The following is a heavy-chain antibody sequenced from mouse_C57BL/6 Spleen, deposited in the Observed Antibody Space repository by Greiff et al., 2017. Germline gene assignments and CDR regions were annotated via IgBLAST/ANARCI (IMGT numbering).Heavy chain of an antibody. Sequence: QVQLQQSGAELVKPGASVKISCKASGYAFSSYWMNWVKQRPGKGLEWIGQIYPGDGDTNYNGKFKGKATLTADKSSSKAYMQLSSLTSEYSAVYFGAKGDYDGYYFDDWGQGTTLTVSS. CDR2: IYPGDGDT. CDR1: GYAFSSYW. V-gene: IGHV1-80*01. D-gene: IGHD2-4*01. J-gene: IGHJ2*01. CDR3: AKGDYDGYYFDD.